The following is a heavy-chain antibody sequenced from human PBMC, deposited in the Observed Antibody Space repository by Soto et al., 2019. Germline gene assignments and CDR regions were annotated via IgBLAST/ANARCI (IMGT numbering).Heavy chain of an antibody. J-gene: IGHJ4*02. Sequence: PSETLSLTCTVSGCTISSGDYYWSWIRQPPGKGLEWIGYIYYSGSTYYNPSRKSRVTISVDTSKNQFALKMSSVTAADTAVYYCAKYYYDSSGYYYVTDPSDYWGQGTLVTVSS. CDR3: AKYYYDSSGYYYVTDPSDY. D-gene: IGHD3-22*01. CDR2: IYYSGST. CDR1: GCTISSGDYY. V-gene: IGHV4-30-4*08.